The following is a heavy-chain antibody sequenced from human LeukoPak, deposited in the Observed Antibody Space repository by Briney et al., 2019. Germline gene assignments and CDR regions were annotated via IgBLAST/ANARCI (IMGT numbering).Heavy chain of an antibody. CDR1: GFTFSSYA. Sequence: GGSLRLSCAASGFTFSSYAMSWVRQAPGKGLEWVSAISGSGGSTYYADSVRGRFTISRDNSKNTLYLQMNSLRAEDTAVYYCAKNGYDFWSGSLDVWGQGTTVTVSS. CDR3: AKNGYDFWSGSLDV. J-gene: IGHJ6*02. V-gene: IGHV3-23*01. CDR2: ISGSGGST. D-gene: IGHD3-3*01.